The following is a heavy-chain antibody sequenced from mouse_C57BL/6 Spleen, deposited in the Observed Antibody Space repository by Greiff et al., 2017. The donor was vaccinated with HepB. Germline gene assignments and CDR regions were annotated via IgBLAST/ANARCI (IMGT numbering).Heavy chain of an antibody. V-gene: IGHV14-1*01. CDR1: DFNIKDYY. Sequence: EVQLQQSAAELVRPGASVTLSCTASDFNIKDYYMHWVTQRREQGLEWIRRIDPEEGDTEDAPQFQGKATMTADTSSNTAYLQLSSLTSEDSAVYYCTTALSLAMDDWGRRTSVTGSS. J-gene: IGHJ4*01. CDR2: IDPEEGDT. D-gene: IGHD6-1*01. CDR3: TTALSLAMDD.